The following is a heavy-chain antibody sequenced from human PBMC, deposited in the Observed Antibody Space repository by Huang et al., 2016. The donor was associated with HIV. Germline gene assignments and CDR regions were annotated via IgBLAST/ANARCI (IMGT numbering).Heavy chain of an antibody. D-gene: IGHD4-17*01. CDR2: VRSIAFGGAS. CDR3: SPTGDDYFYYYMDV. CDR1: GFTFNDFA. Sequence: VESGGDAVQSGRSLRLSCRGSGFTFNDFAINWFRQSPRKGMEWIGFVRSIAFGGASKSAPSVKDRFSVSRDEAKNVAFLQMENLQVDDTAVYYCSPTGDDYFYYYMDVWGNGTTVIVS. V-gene: IGHV3-49*03. J-gene: IGHJ6*03.